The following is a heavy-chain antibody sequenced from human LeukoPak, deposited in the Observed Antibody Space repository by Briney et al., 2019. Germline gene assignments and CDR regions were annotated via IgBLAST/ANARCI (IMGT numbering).Heavy chain of an antibody. Sequence: GGSLRLSCEASGFIFSSYWMTWVRLAPGKGPAWVATIKRDGGEKYYVDAVKGRFTISRDNAKNSLYLQMSGLRAEDTAVYYCARDWGNVGILRNWGQGILVTVSS. CDR1: GFIFSSYW. J-gene: IGHJ4*02. V-gene: IGHV3-7*01. D-gene: IGHD1-26*01. CDR3: ARDWGNVGILRN. CDR2: IKRDGGEK.